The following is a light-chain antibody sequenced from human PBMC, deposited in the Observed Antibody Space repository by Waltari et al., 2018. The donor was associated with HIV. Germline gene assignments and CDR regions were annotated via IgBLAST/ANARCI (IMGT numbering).Light chain of an antibody. CDR1: SSDVGDYNY. Sequence: QSALTQPRSVSGSPGQSITISCTGASSDVGDYNYVPWYQQHPGKAPKLMIYDVSNRPSGVSNRFSGSKSGNTASLTISGLQAEDEADYYCSSYTGSSTLGVFGTGTRVTVL. CDR2: DVS. V-gene: IGLV2-14*03. J-gene: IGLJ1*01. CDR3: SSYTGSSTLGV.